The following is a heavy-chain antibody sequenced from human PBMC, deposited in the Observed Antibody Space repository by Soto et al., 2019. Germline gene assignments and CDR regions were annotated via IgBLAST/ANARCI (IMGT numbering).Heavy chain of an antibody. V-gene: IGHV3-49*03. CDR3: TRAGFVYFWGGYYRDYYYYGMDV. CDR2: IRSKAYGGTT. D-gene: IGHD3-3*01. J-gene: IGHJ6*02. CDR1: AVPCGDYA. Sequence: SLMDWCTVAAVPCGDYAMSFIRQAPGKGLEWVGFIRSKAYGGTTEYAASVKGRFTISRDDSKSIAYLQMNSLKTEDTAVYYCTRAGFVYFWGGYYRDYYYYGMDVWGQGTTVTVS.